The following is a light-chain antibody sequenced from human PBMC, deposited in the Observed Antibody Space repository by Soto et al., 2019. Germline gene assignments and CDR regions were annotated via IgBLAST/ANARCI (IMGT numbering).Light chain of an antibody. CDR2: AVS. CDR3: ISYTDRQSYL. CDR1: SSDIGSYDH. Sequence: SVMTQPASVFGSPGSPIPTSCSGTSSDIGSYDHVAWYQQFPGKSPKLIIYAVSDRPSGVSDRFSGSKSGISASLTISGLQTEDEADYYCISYTDRQSYLFGTGT. V-gene: IGLV2-14*03. J-gene: IGLJ1*01.